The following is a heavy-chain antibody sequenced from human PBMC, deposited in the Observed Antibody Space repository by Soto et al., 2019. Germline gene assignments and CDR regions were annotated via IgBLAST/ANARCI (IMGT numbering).Heavy chain of an antibody. CDR1: GFTFSSHA. D-gene: IGHD3-16*01. V-gene: IGHV3-23*01. CDR2: ISSGGTTT. CDR3: AKEGGSIGGWFGRKFDS. Sequence: GGSLRLSCAASGFTFSSHAMSWVRHAPGKGLEWVSSISSGGTTTFYAASVEGRFTISRDKSKNTLYLQMNSLRADDTAVYFCAKEGGSIGGWFGRKFDSWGQGTQVTVSS. J-gene: IGHJ4*02.